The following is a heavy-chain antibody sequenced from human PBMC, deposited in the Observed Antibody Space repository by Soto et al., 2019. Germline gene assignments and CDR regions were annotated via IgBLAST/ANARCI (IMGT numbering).Heavy chain of an antibody. CDR2: MFPGDSDT. CDR3: ARVPDSSLGTMDV. CDR1: GDSFTTYW. D-gene: IGHD6-19*01. Sequence: GESLKIACMGSGDSFTTYWIGWVRQLPGQGLEWMGVMFPGDSDTRYSPSFQGQVTMSADPSTNTAYLEWSSLKAADSAMYYCARVPDSSLGTMDVWGKGTTVTASS. V-gene: IGHV5-51*01. J-gene: IGHJ6*04.